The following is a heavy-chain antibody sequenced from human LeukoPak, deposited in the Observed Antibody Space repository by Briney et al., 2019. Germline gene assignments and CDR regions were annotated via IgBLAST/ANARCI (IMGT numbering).Heavy chain of an antibody. Sequence: GGSLRLSCAASGFTFSSYGMHWVRQAPGKGLEWVTVISYDGNNKYYADSVKGRFTISRDNAKNSLYLQMNSLRAEDTALYYCARDIVLIAVAVRGSFDIWGQGTMVTVSS. J-gene: IGHJ3*02. D-gene: IGHD6-19*01. CDR3: ARDIVLIAVAVRGSFDI. CDR2: ISYDGNNK. V-gene: IGHV3-30*03. CDR1: GFTFSSYG.